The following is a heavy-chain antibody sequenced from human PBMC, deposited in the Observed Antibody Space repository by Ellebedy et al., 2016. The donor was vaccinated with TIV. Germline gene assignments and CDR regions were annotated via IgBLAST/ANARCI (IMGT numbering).Heavy chain of an antibody. V-gene: IGHV4-59*01. D-gene: IGHD6-13*01. CDR3: ARVSTEAAAGPSYYYYYGMDV. CDR2: IYYSGST. CDR1: GCSISTYY. Sequence: MPSETLSLTCTVSGCSISTYYWSWIRQPPGKGLEWFGNIYYSGSTKYNPSLKSRVTISVDTSKNQFSLKLTSVTAADTAVYYCARVSTEAAAGPSYYYYYGMDVWGQGTTVTVSS. J-gene: IGHJ6*02.